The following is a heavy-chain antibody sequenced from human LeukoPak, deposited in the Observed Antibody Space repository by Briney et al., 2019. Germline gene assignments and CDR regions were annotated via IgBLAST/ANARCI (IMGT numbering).Heavy chain of an antibody. Sequence: ASVKVSCKVSGYTLTELSMHWVRQAPGKGLEWMGGFDPEDGETIYAQKFQGRVTMTEDTSTDTAYMELSSLRSEDTAVYYCATVVVGEQWLEYAFDIWGQGTMVTVSS. CDR1: GYTLTELS. V-gene: IGHV1-24*01. J-gene: IGHJ3*02. CDR3: ATVVVGEQWLEYAFDI. D-gene: IGHD6-19*01. CDR2: FDPEDGET.